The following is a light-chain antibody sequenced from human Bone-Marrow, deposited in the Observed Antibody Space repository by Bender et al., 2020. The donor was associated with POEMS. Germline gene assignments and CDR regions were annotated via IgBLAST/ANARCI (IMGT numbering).Light chain of an antibody. J-gene: IGLJ3*02. V-gene: IGLV2-23*02. CDR1: TSTFGL. CDR3: CSYAGSRGWV. CDR2: EVT. Sequence: QSALTQPASVSGSPGQSITISCTGTTSTFGLVSWYQHHPGKAPKVILFEVTQRPSGVPDRFSGSKSGNTASLTISGLQTEDEANYYCCSYAGSRGWVFGGGTKVTVL.